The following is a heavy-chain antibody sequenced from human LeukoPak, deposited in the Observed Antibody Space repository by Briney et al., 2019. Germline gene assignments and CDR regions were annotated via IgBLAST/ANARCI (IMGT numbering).Heavy chain of an antibody. Sequence: WIRQPPGKGLEWVAVIWYDGSNKYYADSVKGRFTISRDNSKNTLYLQMNSLRAEDTAVYYCARDLWFGELSTMDVWGQGTTVTVSS. J-gene: IGHJ6*02. CDR2: IWYDGSNK. D-gene: IGHD3-10*01. V-gene: IGHV3-33*01. CDR3: ARDLWFGELSTMDV.